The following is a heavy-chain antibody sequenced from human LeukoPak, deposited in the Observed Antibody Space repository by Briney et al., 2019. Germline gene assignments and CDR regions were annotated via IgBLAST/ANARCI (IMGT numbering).Heavy chain of an antibody. J-gene: IGHJ3*02. CDR1: GFTFSSYW. Sequence: GGSLRLSCAASGFTFSSYWMHWVRQAPGKGLVWVSRINTDGSSTSYADSVKGRFTISRDNAKNTLYLQMNSLRAEDTAVYYCARADARSIAAAEAFGIWGQGTMVTVSS. D-gene: IGHD6-13*01. CDR2: INTDGSST. CDR3: ARADARSIAAAEAFGI. V-gene: IGHV3-74*01.